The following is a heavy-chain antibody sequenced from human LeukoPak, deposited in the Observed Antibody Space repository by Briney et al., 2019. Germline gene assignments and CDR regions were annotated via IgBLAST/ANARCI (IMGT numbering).Heavy chain of an antibody. D-gene: IGHD6-13*01. J-gene: IGHJ5*02. Sequence: ASVKVSCKASGYTFTGYYMHWVRQAPGQGLEWMGWINPNSGGTNYAQKFQGRVTMTRDTSISTVYMELSRLRSDDTAVYYCARGAFGSTNWFDPWGQGTLVTVSS. CDR2: INPNSGGT. CDR3: ARGAFGSTNWFDP. V-gene: IGHV1-2*02. CDR1: GYTFTGYY.